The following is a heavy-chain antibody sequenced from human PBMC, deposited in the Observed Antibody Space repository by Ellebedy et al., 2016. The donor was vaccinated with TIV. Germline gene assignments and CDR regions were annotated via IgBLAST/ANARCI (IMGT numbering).Heavy chain of an antibody. CDR1: GGSIRTTGYY. J-gene: IGHJ6*02. V-gene: IGHV4-39*02. D-gene: IGHD5-24*01. Sequence: MPSETLSLTCTVSGGSIRTTGYYWGWIRQSPGKGLEWIGSIAYSGYTYYNPSVKSRVTISVDTSKIQFSLKLSSVTAADTAVYYCARARRNRYSLYYYGLDVWGQGTTVTVSS. CDR2: IAYSGYT. CDR3: ARARRNRYSLYYYGLDV.